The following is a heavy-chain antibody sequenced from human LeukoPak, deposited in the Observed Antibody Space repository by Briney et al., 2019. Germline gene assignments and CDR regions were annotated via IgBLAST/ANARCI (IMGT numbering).Heavy chain of an antibody. J-gene: IGHJ3*02. CDR2: IYYSGST. Sequence: SETLSLTCTVSGGSISSYYWSWIRQPPGKGLEWIGYIYYSGSTNYNPSLKSRVTISVDTSKNQFSLRLSSVTAADTAVYYCARGGYYYDSSGYWGAFDIWGQGTMVTVSS. V-gene: IGHV4-59*01. CDR3: ARGGYYYDSSGYWGAFDI. CDR1: GGSISSYY. D-gene: IGHD3-22*01.